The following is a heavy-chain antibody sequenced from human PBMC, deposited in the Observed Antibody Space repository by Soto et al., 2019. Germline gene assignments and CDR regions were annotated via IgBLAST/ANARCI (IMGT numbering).Heavy chain of an antibody. J-gene: IGHJ4*02. V-gene: IGHV4-39*01. D-gene: IGHD2-2*01. CDR3: AIIVVVPAAILDY. Sequence: SETLSLTCTVSGGSISSSSYYWGWIRQPPGKGLEWIGSIYYSGSTYYNPSLKSRVTISVDTSKNQFSLKLSSVTAADTAVYYCAIIVVVPAAILDYWGQGTLVTVSS. CDR1: GGSISSSSYY. CDR2: IYYSGST.